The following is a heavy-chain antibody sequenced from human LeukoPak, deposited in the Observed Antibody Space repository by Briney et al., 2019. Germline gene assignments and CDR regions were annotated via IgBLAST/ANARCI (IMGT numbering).Heavy chain of an antibody. CDR3: ARELPPVVNYRFDH. D-gene: IGHD1-7*01. V-gene: IGHV3-33*01. CDR2: IWYDGSNK. Sequence: PGRSLRLSCAASGFTFSNYGMHWVRRAPGKGLEWVAVIWYDGSNKYCADSVKGRFTISRDNSKNTLYLQINSLRAEDTAMYYCARELPPVVNYRFDHWGQGTLVTVSS. J-gene: IGHJ5*02. CDR1: GFTFSNYG.